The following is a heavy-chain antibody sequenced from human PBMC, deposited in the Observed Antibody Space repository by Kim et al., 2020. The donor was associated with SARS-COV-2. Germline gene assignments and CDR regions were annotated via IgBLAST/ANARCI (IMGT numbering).Heavy chain of an antibody. V-gene: IGHV6-1*01. CDR1: GDSVSSNSAA. CDR2: TYYRSKWYN. Sequence: SQTLSLTCAISGDSVSSNSAAWNWIRQSPSRGLEWLGRTYYRSKWYNDYAVSVKSRITINPDTSKNQFSLQLNSVTPEDTSVYYCARVGRYDFWSGYSHYFAYWGQGTLVTVSS. J-gene: IGHJ4*02. D-gene: IGHD3-3*01. CDR3: ARVGRYDFWSGYSHYFAY.